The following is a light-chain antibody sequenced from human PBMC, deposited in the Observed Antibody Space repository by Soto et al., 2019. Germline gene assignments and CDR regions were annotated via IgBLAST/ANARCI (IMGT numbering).Light chain of an antibody. J-gene: IGLJ2*01. CDR2: DVT. CDR3: CSYAGSDTFVV. V-gene: IGLV2-11*01. Sequence: QSALTQPRSVSGSPGQSVTISCTGTSSDIGSYSYVSWYQQHPGKVPKLMIYDVTKRPSGVPDRFSGSKSGNTASLTISGLQAEDEADYHCCSYAGSDTFVVFGGGTKLTVL. CDR1: SSDIGSYSY.